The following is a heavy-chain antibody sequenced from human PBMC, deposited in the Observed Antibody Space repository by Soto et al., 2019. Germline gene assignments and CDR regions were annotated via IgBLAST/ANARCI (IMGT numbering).Heavy chain of an antibody. V-gene: IGHV4-4*02. D-gene: IGHD2-21*01. CDR1: GGSISDNW. Sequence: QVQLQESGPGLVKPSGTLFLTCAVSGGSISDNWWSWVRQPPGKGLEWIGEIYHSGTTYYTPSLRSRVVILVDKSASQISLTLSSVTAADTAVYYCARHVAVPRTRGFDYWGPGTLDAVSS. CDR3: ARHVAVPRTRGFDY. J-gene: IGHJ4*02. CDR2: IYHSGTT.